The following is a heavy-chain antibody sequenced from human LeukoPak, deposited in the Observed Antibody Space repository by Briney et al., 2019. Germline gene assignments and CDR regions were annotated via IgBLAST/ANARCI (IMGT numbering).Heavy chain of an antibody. J-gene: IGHJ4*02. D-gene: IGHD1-26*01. CDR1: GYTFTSYA. V-gene: IGHV1-3*01. CDR2: ISAGNGNT. CDR3: ARDSGSGSNDY. Sequence: ASVKVSCKASGYTFTSYAIHWVRQAPGQRLEWMGWISAGNGNTRYSQNFQGRVTFISNTSATTAFMELSSLRSEDAAVYYCARDSGSGSNDYWGQGTLVTVSS.